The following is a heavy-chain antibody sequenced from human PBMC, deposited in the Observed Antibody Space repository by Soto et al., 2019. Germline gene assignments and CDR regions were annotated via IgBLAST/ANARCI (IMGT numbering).Heavy chain of an antibody. CDR2: IYWNGIQ. D-gene: IGHD3-10*01. V-gene: IGHV2-5*01. Sequence: QITLKESGPTLVRPTQTLTLTCTFSGFSLSSSGEAVGWIRQPPGKALEWLALIYWNGIQRYGPSLKSRLTIIKDTSKSQVVLTMTNMAPVDTATYFCAHGDPLDFHYWGPGTLVTVSP. CDR3: AHGDPLDFHY. CDR1: GFSLSSSGEA. J-gene: IGHJ4*02.